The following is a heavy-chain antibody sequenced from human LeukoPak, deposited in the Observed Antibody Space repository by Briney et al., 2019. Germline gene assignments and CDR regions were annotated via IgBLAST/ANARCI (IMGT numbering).Heavy chain of an antibody. J-gene: IGHJ4*02. Sequence: GASVKVSCKASGYTFTSYGISWVRQAPGQGLEWMGWISAYNGNTNYARKLQGRVTMTTDTSTSTAYMELRSLRSDDTAVYYCARDSLFVAGTTRLGDYWGQGTLVTVSS. V-gene: IGHV1-18*01. D-gene: IGHD1-7*01. CDR2: ISAYNGNT. CDR3: ARDSLFVAGTTRLGDY. CDR1: GYTFTSYG.